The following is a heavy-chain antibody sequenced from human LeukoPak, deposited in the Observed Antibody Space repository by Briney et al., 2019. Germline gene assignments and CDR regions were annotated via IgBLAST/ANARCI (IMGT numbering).Heavy chain of an antibody. CDR1: GFTFSDCY. Sequence: GGSLRLSCAASGFTFSDCYMSWIRQAPGKGLEWVSYISSSGSTIYYADSVKGRFTISRDNAKNSLYLQMNSLRAEDTAVYYCARDSSDNYYYYYGMDVWGQGTTVTVSS. CDR2: ISSSGSTI. D-gene: IGHD3-22*01. CDR3: ARDSSDNYYYYYGMDV. J-gene: IGHJ6*02. V-gene: IGHV3-11*01.